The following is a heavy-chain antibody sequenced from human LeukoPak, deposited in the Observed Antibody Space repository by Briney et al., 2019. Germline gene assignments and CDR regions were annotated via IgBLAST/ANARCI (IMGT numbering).Heavy chain of an antibody. CDR2: MNPNSGNT. CDR1: GYTFTSYD. Sequence: ASVKVSCKASGYTFTSYDINWVRQATGQGLEWMGWMNPNSGNTGYAQKFQGRVTITRNTSIRTAYMELSSLRSEDTAVYYCAKFPHYYSNYAPDYWGQGTLVTVSS. CDR3: AKFPHYYSNYAPDY. J-gene: IGHJ4*02. D-gene: IGHD4-11*01. V-gene: IGHV1-8*03.